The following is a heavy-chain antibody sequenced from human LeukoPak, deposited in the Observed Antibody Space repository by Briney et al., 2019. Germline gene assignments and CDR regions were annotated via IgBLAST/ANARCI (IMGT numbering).Heavy chain of an antibody. CDR1: GFTFSTYW. Sequence: GGSLRLSCAASGFTFSTYWMTWVRQAPGKGLEWVSGISPSGDITYYADSVKGRFTISRDNSKNTVYLQMNSLRAEDTAVYYCARDSHGSSWYGPNLDYWGQGTLVTVSS. V-gene: IGHV3-23*01. CDR2: ISPSGDIT. CDR3: ARDSHGSSWYGPNLDY. D-gene: IGHD6-13*01. J-gene: IGHJ4*02.